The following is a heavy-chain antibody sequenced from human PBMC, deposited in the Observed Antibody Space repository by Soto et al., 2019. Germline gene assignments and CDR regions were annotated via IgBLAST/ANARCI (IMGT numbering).Heavy chain of an antibody. CDR2: TYYRSKWYN. V-gene: IGHV6-1*01. Sequence: SQTLSLTCAISGDSVSGNSAAWNWIRQSPSRGLEWLGRTYYRSKWYNEYAVSVESRITINPDTSKNQFSLQLDSVTAEDTAVYYCAKDPNSRGWSNVFDIWGQGTMVTVSS. CDR3: AKDPNSRGWSNVFDI. D-gene: IGHD6-19*01. J-gene: IGHJ3*02. CDR1: GDSVSGNSAA.